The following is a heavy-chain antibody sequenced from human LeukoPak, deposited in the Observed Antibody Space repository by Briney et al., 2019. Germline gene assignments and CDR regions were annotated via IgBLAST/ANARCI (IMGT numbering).Heavy chain of an antibody. CDR3: AKHSMFGGGHFDY. J-gene: IGHJ4*02. D-gene: IGHD3-16*01. Sequence: QAGGSLRLSCAASGFTFSSYGMSWVRQAPGKGLEWVSAISGSGGSTYYADSVKGRFTISRDNSKNTLYLQMNSLRAEDTAVYYCAKHSMFGGGHFDYWGQGTLVTVSS. CDR1: GFTFSSYG. V-gene: IGHV3-23*01. CDR2: ISGSGGST.